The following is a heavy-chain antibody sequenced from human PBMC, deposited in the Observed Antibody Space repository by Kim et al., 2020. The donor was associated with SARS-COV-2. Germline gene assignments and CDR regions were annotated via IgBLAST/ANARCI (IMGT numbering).Heavy chain of an antibody. CDR3: AKDSWYSGSSCFIDY. V-gene: IGHV3-43*02. J-gene: IGHJ4*02. CDR2: ISGDGGST. Sequence: GGSLRLSCAASGFTFDDYAMHWVRQAPGKGLEWVSLISGDGGSTYYADSVKGRFTISRDNSKNSLYLQMNSLRTEDTALYYCAKDSWYSGSSCFIDYWGQGTLVTVSS. CDR1: GFTFDDYA. D-gene: IGHD1-26*01.